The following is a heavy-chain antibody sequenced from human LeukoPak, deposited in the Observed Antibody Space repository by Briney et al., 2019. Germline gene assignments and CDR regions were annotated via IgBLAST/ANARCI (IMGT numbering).Heavy chain of an antibody. Sequence: GGSLRLSCEASGFTFSNYWMSWVRQAPGKGLEWVANIKQDGSQKDYVDFVKGRFTISRDNAKNSLYLQMNSLRAEDTAVYYCATGKNLPSCSSTSCYVDGESWFDPWGQGTLVTVSS. J-gene: IGHJ5*02. CDR1: GFTFSNYW. D-gene: IGHD2-2*01. V-gene: IGHV3-7*01. CDR2: IKQDGSQK. CDR3: ATGKNLPSCSSTSCYVDGESWFDP.